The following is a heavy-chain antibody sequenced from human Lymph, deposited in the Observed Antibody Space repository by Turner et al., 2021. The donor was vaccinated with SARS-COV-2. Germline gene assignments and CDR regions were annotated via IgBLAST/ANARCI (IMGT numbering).Heavy chain of an antibody. V-gene: IGHV1-8*02. CDR3: ARGRYSGGGMDV. Sequence: QVQLVQSGAEVKKPGASVKVSCKAPGYTFTSYDINWVRQATGQGLEWMGCMNPNSGNTGYAQKFQGSVTMTRNTSISTAYRELGSLRSEDTAVYYCARGRYSGGGMDVWGQGTTVTVSS. J-gene: IGHJ6*02. CDR1: GYTFTSYD. CDR2: MNPNSGNT. D-gene: IGHD1-26*01.